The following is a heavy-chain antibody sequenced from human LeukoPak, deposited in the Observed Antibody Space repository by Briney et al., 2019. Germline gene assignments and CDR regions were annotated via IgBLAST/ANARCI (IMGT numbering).Heavy chain of an antibody. CDR2: SNPNSDDT. J-gene: IGHJ4*02. D-gene: IGHD5-24*01. Sequence: ASVKVSCKASGCTFTDYYMHWVRQAPGQGLEWMGWSNPNSDDTNYAQKFQGRVTMTRDTSISTAYMELSSLRSDDTAVYYCATVEMATNYWGQGTLVTVSS. CDR3: ATVEMATNY. CDR1: GCTFTDYY. V-gene: IGHV1-2*02.